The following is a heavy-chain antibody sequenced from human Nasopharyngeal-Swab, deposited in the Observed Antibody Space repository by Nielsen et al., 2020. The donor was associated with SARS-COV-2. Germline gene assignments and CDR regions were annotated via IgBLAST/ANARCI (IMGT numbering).Heavy chain of an antibody. J-gene: IGHJ6*03. D-gene: IGHD6-13*01. CDR3: ASSTAAGTNYYYYYMDV. CDR2: INAGNGNT. V-gene: IGHV1-3*01. Sequence: WVGQAPGQRHEWMGWINAGNGNTKYSQKFQGRVTITRDTSASTAYMELSSLRSEDTAVYYCASSTAAGTNYYYYYMDVWGKGTTVTVSS.